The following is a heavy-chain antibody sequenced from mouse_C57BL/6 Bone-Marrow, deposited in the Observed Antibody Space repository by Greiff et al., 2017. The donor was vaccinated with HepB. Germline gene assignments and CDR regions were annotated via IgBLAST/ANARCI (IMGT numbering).Heavy chain of an antibody. D-gene: IGHD4-1*01. CDR1: GFNIKDDY. CDR2: IDPENGDT. V-gene: IGHV14-4*01. CDR3: TTRANWDCFAY. J-gene: IGHJ3*01. Sequence: EVQLVESGAELVRPGASVKLSCTASGFNIKDDYMHWVKQRPEQGLEWIGWIDPENGDTEYASKFQGKATITADTSSNTAYLQLSSLTSEDTAVYYCTTRANWDCFAYWGQGTLVTVSA.